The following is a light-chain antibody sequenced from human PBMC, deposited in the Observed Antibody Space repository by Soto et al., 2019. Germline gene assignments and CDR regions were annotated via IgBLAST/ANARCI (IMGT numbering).Light chain of an antibody. CDR1: NSDIGKYDF. Sequence: QSVLTQPASVSGSPGQSITISCTGSNSDIGKYDFVSWYQQHPGKVPKFLIYEVNKRPSGGSHRFSGSKSANTASLTISGLQAEDEAHYYCCSYTATESVVFGGGTKVTVL. CDR3: CSYTATESVV. CDR2: EVN. V-gene: IGLV2-23*02. J-gene: IGLJ2*01.